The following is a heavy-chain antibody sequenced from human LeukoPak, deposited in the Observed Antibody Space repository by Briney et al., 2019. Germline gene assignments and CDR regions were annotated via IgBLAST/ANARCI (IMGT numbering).Heavy chain of an antibody. J-gene: IGHJ6*03. CDR3: ARGPIAARPGVLFYYYMDV. V-gene: IGHV4-59*01. Sequence: SETLSLTCTVSGGSISSYYWSWIRQPPGKGLEWIGYIYYSGSTNYNPSLKSRVTISVDTSKNQFSLKLSSVTAADTAVYYCARGPIAARPGVLFYYYMDVWGKGTTVTVSS. CDR1: GGSISSYY. D-gene: IGHD6-6*01. CDR2: IYYSGST.